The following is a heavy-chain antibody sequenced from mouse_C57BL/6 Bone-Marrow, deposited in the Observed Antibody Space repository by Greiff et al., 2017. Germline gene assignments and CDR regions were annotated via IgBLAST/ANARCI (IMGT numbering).Heavy chain of an antibody. J-gene: IGHJ2*01. Sequence: QVQLQQSGAELARPGASVKLSCKASGYTFTSYGISWVKQRTGQGLEWIGEIYPRSGNTYYNEKFKGKATLTADKSSSTAYMELRSLTSEDSAVYFSARRGLRPYFDYWGQGTTLTVSS. CDR1: GYTFTSYG. V-gene: IGHV1-81*01. CDR3: ARRGLRPYFDY. CDR2: IYPRSGNT. D-gene: IGHD2-4*01.